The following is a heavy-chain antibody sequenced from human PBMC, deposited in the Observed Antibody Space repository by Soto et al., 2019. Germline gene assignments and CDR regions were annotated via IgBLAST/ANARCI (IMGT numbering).Heavy chain of an antibody. D-gene: IGHD3-22*01. CDR3: TRERHYYDSSGYTLGY. CDR1: GFTFGDYA. V-gene: IGHV3-49*04. Sequence: SLRLSCTASGFTFGDYAMSWVRQAPGKGLEWVGFIRSKAYGGTTEYAASVKGRFTISRGDSKSIAYLQMNSLKTEDTAVYYCTRERHYYDSSGYTLGYWGQGTLVTVSS. J-gene: IGHJ4*02. CDR2: IRSKAYGGTT.